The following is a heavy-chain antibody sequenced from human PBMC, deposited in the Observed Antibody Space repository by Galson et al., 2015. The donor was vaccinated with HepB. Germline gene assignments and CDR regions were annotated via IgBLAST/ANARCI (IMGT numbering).Heavy chain of an antibody. V-gene: IGHV5-10-1*01. J-gene: IGHJ4*02. D-gene: IGHD1-26*01. CDR1: GYSFTSYW. CDR3: ARDRSGSYYFDY. CDR2: IDPSDSYT. Sequence: QSGAEVKKPGESLKISCKGSGYSFTSYWISWVRQMPGKGLEWMGRIDPSDSYTNYSPSFQGHVTISADKSISTAYLQWSSLKASNTAMYYCARDRSGSYYFDYWGQGTLVTVSS.